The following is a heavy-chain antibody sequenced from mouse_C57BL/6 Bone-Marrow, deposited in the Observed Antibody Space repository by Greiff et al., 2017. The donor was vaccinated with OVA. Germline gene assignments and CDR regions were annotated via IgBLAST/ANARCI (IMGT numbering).Heavy chain of an antibody. D-gene: IGHD1-1*01. Sequence: QVQLQQPGAELVKPGASVTLSCKASGYTFTSYWMHWVKQRPGQGLEWIGMIHPNSGSTNYNEKFKSKATLTVDKSSSTAYMQLSSLTSEDSAVYYCARSNYYGSSYYAMDYWGQGTSVTVSS. CDR2: IHPNSGST. CDR3: ARSNYYGSSYYAMDY. V-gene: IGHV1-64*01. J-gene: IGHJ4*01. CDR1: GYTFTSYW.